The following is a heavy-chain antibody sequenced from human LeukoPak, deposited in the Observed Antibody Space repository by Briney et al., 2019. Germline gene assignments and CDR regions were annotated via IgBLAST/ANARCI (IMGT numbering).Heavy chain of an antibody. CDR2: IIPIFGTT. V-gene: IGHV1-69*05. CDR3: TRAVAPLPYYYYYMDV. CDR1: GGTFSIYA. J-gene: IGHJ6*03. D-gene: IGHD2-15*01. Sequence: GASVTVSFKASGGTFSIYATSWVRQAPGQGLEWMGGIIPIFGTTNYAQKFQGRVTITTDESTSTAYTELSSLRSEDTAVYYCTRAVAPLPYYYYYMDVWGKGTTVTVSS.